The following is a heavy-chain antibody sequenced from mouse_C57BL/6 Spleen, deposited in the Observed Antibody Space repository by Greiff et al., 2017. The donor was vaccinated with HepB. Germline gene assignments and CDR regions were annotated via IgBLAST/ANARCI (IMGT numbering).Heavy chain of an antibody. V-gene: IGHV3-6*01. Sequence: ESGPGLVKPSQSLSLTCSVTGYSITSGYYWNWIRQFPGNKLEWMGYISYDGSNNYNPSLKNRISITRDTSKNQFFLKLNSVTTEDTATYYCASMVTTGDFDYWGQGTTLTVSS. CDR3: ASMVTTGDFDY. CDR1: GYSITSGYY. J-gene: IGHJ2*01. CDR2: ISYDGSN. D-gene: IGHD2-2*01.